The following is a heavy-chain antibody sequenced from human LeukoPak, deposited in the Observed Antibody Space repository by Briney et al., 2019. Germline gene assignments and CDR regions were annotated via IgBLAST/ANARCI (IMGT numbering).Heavy chain of an antibody. V-gene: IGHV3-23*01. CDR2: ISGSGAGT. J-gene: IGHJ4*02. CDR1: GFTFSIYA. CDR3: AKELSPTAPIGIDC. D-gene: IGHD2-2*01. Sequence: PGGSLRLSCAASGFTFSIYAMNWVRQAPGKGLEWVSTISGSGAGTYFADSVKGRFTISRDNSKNTLYLQMNSLRPEDTAVYYCAKELSPTAPIGIDCWGQGSLVTVSS.